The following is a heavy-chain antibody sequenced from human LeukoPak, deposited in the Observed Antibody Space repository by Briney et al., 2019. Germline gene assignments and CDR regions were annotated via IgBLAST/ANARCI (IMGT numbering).Heavy chain of an antibody. CDR1: GFTFSSYA. D-gene: IGHD6-13*01. CDR2: ISSNGGST. Sequence: PGGSLRLSCAACGFTFSSYAMHWVRQAPGKGLEFVSAISSNGGSTYYANSVKGRFTISRDNSKNTLYLQMGSLRAEDMAVYYCARDRGSSWPTHYYYYYYMDVWGKGTTVTVSS. V-gene: IGHV3-64*01. CDR3: ARDRGSSWPTHYYYYYYMDV. J-gene: IGHJ6*03.